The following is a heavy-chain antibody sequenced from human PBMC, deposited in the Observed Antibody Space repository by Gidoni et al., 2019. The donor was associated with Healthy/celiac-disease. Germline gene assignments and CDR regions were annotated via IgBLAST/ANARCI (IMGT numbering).Heavy chain of an antibody. CDR2: ISSSGSTI. J-gene: IGHJ4*02. CDR3: ARDPPPSGSPWLSYFDY. Sequence: EVQLVESGGGLVQPGGSLRLSCAASGFTFSSYEMNWVRQAPGKGLEWVSYISSSGSTIYYADSVKGRFTISRDNAKNSLYLQMNSLRAEDTAVYYCARDPPPSGSPWLSYFDYWGQGTLVTVSS. D-gene: IGHD1-26*01. V-gene: IGHV3-48*03. CDR1: GFTFSSYE.